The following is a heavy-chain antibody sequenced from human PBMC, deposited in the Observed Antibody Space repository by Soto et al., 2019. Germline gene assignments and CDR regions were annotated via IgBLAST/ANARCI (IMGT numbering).Heavy chain of an antibody. CDR3: ARLHRPVLRFLEWSQPPYYYYGMDV. V-gene: IGHV2-26*01. CDR2: IFSNDEK. CDR1: GFSLSNARMG. J-gene: IGHJ6*02. Sequence: QVTLKESGPVLVKPTETLTLTCTVSGFSLSNARMGVSWIRQPPGKALEWLAHIFSNDEKSYSTSLKSRLTISKDTSKSQVVLTMTNMDPVDTATYYCARLHRPVLRFLEWSQPPYYYYGMDVWGQGTTVTVSS. D-gene: IGHD3-3*01.